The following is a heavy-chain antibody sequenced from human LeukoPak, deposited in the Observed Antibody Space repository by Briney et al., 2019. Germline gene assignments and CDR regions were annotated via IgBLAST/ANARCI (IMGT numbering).Heavy chain of an antibody. V-gene: IGHV4-59*08. Sequence: SETLSLTCTVSDGSISSYYWSWIRQPPGKGLEWIGYIYYSGSTNYNPSLKSRVTISVDASKNQFSLKLSSVTAADTAVYYCARHSSLSFDYWGQGTLVTVSS. CDR2: IYYSGST. CDR3: ARHSSLSFDY. CDR1: DGSISSYY. J-gene: IGHJ4*02.